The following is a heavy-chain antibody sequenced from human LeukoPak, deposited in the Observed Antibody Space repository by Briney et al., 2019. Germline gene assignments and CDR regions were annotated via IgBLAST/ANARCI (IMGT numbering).Heavy chain of an antibody. Sequence: GGSLRLSCEASGFTFSAYNLHWVRPAPGKGLEWVAVISNDGNNKYDADSVKGRFTVSRDNSKNTLYLQMNTLRAEDTAVYYCARGLVGVSGAFDIWGQGTLVTVSS. CDR3: ARGLVGVSGAFDI. CDR1: GFTFSAYN. V-gene: IGHV3-30*04. CDR2: ISNDGNNK. D-gene: IGHD1-26*01. J-gene: IGHJ3*02.